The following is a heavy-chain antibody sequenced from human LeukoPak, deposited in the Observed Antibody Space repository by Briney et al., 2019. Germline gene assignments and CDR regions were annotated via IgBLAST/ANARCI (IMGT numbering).Heavy chain of an antibody. CDR2: VYNSGTT. CDR3: ARGAGGYRFDP. J-gene: IGHJ5*02. V-gene: IGHV4-59*01. Sequence: SENLSLACTVSGGSMTGSHWTWIRQPPGKGLEYIGYVYNSGTTFYNPSLKSRVTISADTSKKHFSLRLTSVTAADTAIYYCARGAGGYRFDPWGLGTLVTVSS. D-gene: IGHD1-1*01. CDR1: GGSMTGSH.